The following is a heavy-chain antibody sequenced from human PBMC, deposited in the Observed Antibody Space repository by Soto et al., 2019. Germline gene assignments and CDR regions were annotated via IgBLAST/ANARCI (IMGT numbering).Heavy chain of an antibody. CDR3: VRGRVMITFGVVIVIDY. V-gene: IGHV1-8*01. CDR2: INPNTGYT. D-gene: IGHD3-16*02. J-gene: IGHJ4*02. Sequence: ASVKVSCKSSGYTFSMSGISWVRQAPGQGLEWMGWINPNTGYTDYAQKFQDRVTMTGNTSITTAYMELSSLRSEDTAVYYCVRGRVMITFGVVIVIDYWGQGSPVTVSS. CDR1: GYTFSMSG.